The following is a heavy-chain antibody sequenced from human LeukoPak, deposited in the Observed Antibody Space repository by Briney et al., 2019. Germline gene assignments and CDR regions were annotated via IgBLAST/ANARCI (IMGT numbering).Heavy chain of an antibody. CDR2: IYSGGPT. Sequence: GGSLRLSCAASGFTVSSNYMSWVRQAPGKGLEWVSVIYSGGPTYYADSVKGRFTISRDNSKNTLYLQMNSLRPEDTAVYYCARRGPNSSGYYYFEYWGQGTLVTVSS. D-gene: IGHD3-22*01. J-gene: IGHJ4*02. CDR3: ARRGPNSSGYYYFEY. V-gene: IGHV3-66*04. CDR1: GFTVSSNY.